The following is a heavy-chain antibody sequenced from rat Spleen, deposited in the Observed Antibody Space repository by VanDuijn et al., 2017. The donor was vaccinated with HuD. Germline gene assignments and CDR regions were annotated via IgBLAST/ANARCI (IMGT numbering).Heavy chain of an antibody. Sequence: EVQLVESGGGLVQPGRSLKLSCITSGFTFNNYWMTWIRQAPGKGREWVASITHTGDSTYYPDSVKGRFTISRDNAKSTLYLQMNSLRSEDTATYYCTAGGGYWDYWGQGVMVTVSS. CDR2: ITHTGDST. D-gene: IGHD1-11*01. CDR1: GFTFNNYW. J-gene: IGHJ2*01. CDR3: TAGGGYWDY. V-gene: IGHV5-31*01.